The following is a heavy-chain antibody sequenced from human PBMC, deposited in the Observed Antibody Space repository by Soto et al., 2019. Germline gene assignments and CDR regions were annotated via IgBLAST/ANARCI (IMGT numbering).Heavy chain of an antibody. CDR3: ARDHYDYVWGSYNWFDP. Sequence: QVQLVQSGAEVKKPGSSVKVSCKASGGTFSSYAISWVRQAPGQGLEWTGGIIPIFGTANYAQKFQGRVTIPADESTSTAYMELSSLRSEDTAVYYCARDHYDYVWGSYNWFDPWGQGTLVTVSS. J-gene: IGHJ5*02. CDR1: GGTFSSYA. CDR2: IIPIFGTA. V-gene: IGHV1-69*01. D-gene: IGHD3-16*01.